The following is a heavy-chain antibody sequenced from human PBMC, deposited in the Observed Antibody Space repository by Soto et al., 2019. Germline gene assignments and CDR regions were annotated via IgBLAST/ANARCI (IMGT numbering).Heavy chain of an antibody. CDR1: GDISPRYG. J-gene: IGHJ4*02. V-gene: IGHV1-18*01. CDR3: EGDHGNYGTFDQ. D-gene: IGHD4-17*01. CDR2: INCYNGVT. Sequence: QVQLVQSGPEVKKPGALVKVSCKASGDISPRYGISWVRQAPGQGLEWLGWINCYNGVTNYAQSLQGRVTLTTDSSTSTAYMEVRRLRFDDTAVYYCEGDHGNYGTFDQWGQGTLGTVSS.